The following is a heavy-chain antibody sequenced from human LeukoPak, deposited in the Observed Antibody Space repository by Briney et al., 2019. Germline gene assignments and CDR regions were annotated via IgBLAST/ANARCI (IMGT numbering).Heavy chain of an antibody. CDR2: INPSDGST. J-gene: IGHJ3*02. V-gene: IGHV1-46*01. CDR1: GYTFTSYY. D-gene: IGHD5-24*01. Sequence: ASVTVSCKASGYTFTSYYIHLVRQAPGQGVEWMALINPSDGSTTNSQKFQGRVTMTRDTSTSTVYMELSGLRSEDTALYYCARIRDGYNDAYDIWGQGTMVTVSS. CDR3: ARIRDGYNDAYDI.